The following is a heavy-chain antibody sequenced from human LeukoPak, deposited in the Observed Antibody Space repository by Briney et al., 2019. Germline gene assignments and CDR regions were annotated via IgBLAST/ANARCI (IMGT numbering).Heavy chain of an antibody. Sequence: SETLSLTCTVSGGSIRSSYYYWGWIRQPPGKGLEWIGSIYDSGSTYYNPSLKSRVTISVDRSKNQFSLKLSSVTAADTAMYFCARTPTYCGGDCYYFDPWGQGTLVTVSS. CDR3: ARTPTYCGGDCYYFDP. D-gene: IGHD2-21*02. J-gene: IGHJ5*02. CDR2: IYDSGST. CDR1: GGSIRSSYYY. V-gene: IGHV4-39*07.